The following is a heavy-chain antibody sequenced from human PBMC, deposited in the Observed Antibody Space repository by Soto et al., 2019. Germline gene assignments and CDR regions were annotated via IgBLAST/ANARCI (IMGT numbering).Heavy chain of an antibody. Sequence: QVQLQQWGAGLLRPSETLSLTCAVNGGSFSVYYWSWIRQPPGRGLEWVGEINHSGSTNYNPSLKSRVTMSVDTSKNQFSLKMSSVTAADTAVYYCARGPIAKDLGPFDYWRQGTLVTVSS. CDR3: ARGPIAKDLGPFDY. CDR1: GGSFSVYY. V-gene: IGHV4-34*01. CDR2: INHSGST. J-gene: IGHJ4*02.